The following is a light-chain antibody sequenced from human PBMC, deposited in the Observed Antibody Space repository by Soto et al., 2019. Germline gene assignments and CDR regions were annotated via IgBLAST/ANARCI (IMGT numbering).Light chain of an antibody. CDR3: QQYYSTRT. V-gene: IGKV4-1*01. CDR1: QSVLYSSNNKNY. CDR2: WAS. Sequence: DIVMTQSPDSLAVSLGERATINCKSSQSVLYSSNNKNYLAWYQQKPGQPPKLLIYWASTRESGVPDRFSGSGSETDLSLTISSLQAEDVAVYYCQQYYSTRTFGQGTKVEIK. J-gene: IGKJ1*01.